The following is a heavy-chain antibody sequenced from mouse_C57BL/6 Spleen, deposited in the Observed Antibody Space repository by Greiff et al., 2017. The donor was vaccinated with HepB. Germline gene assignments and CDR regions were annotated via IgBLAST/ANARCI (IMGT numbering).Heavy chain of an antibody. J-gene: IGHJ3*01. Sequence: VQLQQSGAELVRPGASVKLSCTASGFTIKDYYMHWVKQRPEQGLEWFGRIDRDDGDTEYAPKFQGKATMTADTSSNTVYLQLSSLTSEDTAVYYCATLGYDGYDVAYWGQGTPVTVSA. D-gene: IGHD2-3*01. CDR1: GFTIKDYY. CDR3: ATLGYDGYDVAY. V-gene: IGHV14-1*01. CDR2: IDRDDGDT.